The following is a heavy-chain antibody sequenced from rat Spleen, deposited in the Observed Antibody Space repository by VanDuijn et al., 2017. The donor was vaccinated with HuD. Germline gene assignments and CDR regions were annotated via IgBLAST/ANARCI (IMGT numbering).Heavy chain of an antibody. J-gene: IGHJ2*01. Sequence: EVQLVESGGGLVQPGRSLKLSCAASGFTFSDYNMAWVRQAPKKGLEWVASINYDGSSTYYRDSVKGRFSISRDNAKSSLYLQMDSLRSEDTATYYCTRDRILRSTGFDYWGQGVMVTVSS. D-gene: IGHD1-6*01. CDR1: GFTFSDYN. V-gene: IGHV5-20*01. CDR3: TRDRILRSTGFDY. CDR2: INYDGSST.